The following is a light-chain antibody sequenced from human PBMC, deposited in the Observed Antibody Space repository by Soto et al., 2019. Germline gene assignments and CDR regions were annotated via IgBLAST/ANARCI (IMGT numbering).Light chain of an antibody. CDR1: PSLGTI. CDR2: GAS. CDR3: QQYNNWPPWT. Sequence: EIVMTQSPATLSVSPGEGATLSCRASPSLGTILAWYKQKPGQAPRLLIYGASTRATGNPARFSGSGSGTEFTLTISSLQSEDFALYYCQQYNNWPPWTFGQGTKVDIK. V-gene: IGKV3-15*01. J-gene: IGKJ1*01.